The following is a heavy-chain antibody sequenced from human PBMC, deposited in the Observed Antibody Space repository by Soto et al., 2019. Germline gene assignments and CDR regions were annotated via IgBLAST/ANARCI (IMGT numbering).Heavy chain of an antibody. J-gene: IGHJ6*02. CDR3: ASLSTGCSTKSPCQHYFCMDV. Sequence: GAALKISCQASGYTFSAFWITWVRQMPGKGLEWMATTDPRDPYSNYSLSFQGHVIISAEKSIGSAYLHCSTLLASDTAIFYCASLSTGCSTKSPCQHYFCMDVWDPETTHTASS. CDR2: TDPRDPYS. V-gene: IGHV5-10-1*01. D-gene: IGHD3-10*02. CDR1: GYTFSAFW.